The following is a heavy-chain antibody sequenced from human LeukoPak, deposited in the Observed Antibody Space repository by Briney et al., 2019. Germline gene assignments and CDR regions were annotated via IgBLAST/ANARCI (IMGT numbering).Heavy chain of an antibody. CDR3: AREDRDGPAAY. D-gene: IGHD5-24*01. V-gene: IGHV1-69*05. CDR2: IIPIFGTA. J-gene: IGHJ4*02. Sequence: RQXPGQGVXWKGWIIPIFGTANYAQKFQGRDTITTDESTSTAYMELSSLRSEDTAVYYCAREDRDGPAAYWGQGTLVTVSS.